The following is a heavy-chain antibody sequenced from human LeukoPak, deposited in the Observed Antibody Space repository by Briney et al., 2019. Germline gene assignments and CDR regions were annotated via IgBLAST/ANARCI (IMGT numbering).Heavy chain of an antibody. V-gene: IGHV3-33*01. J-gene: IGHJ4*02. CDR1: GFTFSSYG. CDR2: IWYDGSNK. D-gene: IGHD6-13*01. CDR3: ARDYKYSSSSVDY. Sequence: GRSLRLSCAASGFTFSSYGIHWVRQAPGKGLEWVAVIWYDGSNKYYADSVKGRFTISRDNSKNTLYLQMNSLRAEDTAVYYCARDYKYSSSSVDYWGQGTLVTVSS.